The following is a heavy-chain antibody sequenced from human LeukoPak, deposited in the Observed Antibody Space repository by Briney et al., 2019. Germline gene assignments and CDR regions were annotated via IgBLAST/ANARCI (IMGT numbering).Heavy chain of an antibody. J-gene: IGHJ4*02. D-gene: IGHD3-10*01. CDR1: GFTFSSYG. CDR2: IWYGGSNK. V-gene: IGHV3-33*06. Sequence: GGSLRLSCAASGFTFSSYGMHWVRQAPGKGLEWVSVIWYGGSNKYYADSVKGRFTISRDNSRYTLYLEVNSLRAEDTAVYYCAKDRGWFGGSLANFDYWGQGTLVTVSS. CDR3: AKDRGWFGGSLANFDY.